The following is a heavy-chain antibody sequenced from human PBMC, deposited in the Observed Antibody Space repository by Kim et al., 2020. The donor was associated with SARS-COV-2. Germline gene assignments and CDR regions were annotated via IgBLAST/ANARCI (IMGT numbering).Heavy chain of an antibody. CDR2: INHSGST. CDR3: ARAPWYGGYQGGYYYYMDV. CDR1: GGSFSGYY. J-gene: IGHJ6*03. V-gene: IGHV4-34*01. Sequence: SETLSLTCAVYGGSFSGYYWSWIRQPPGKGLEWIGEINHSGSTNYNPSLKSRVTISVDTSKNQFSLKLSSVTAADTAVYYCARAPWYGGYQGGYYYYMDVWGKGTTVTVSS. D-gene: IGHD5-12*01.